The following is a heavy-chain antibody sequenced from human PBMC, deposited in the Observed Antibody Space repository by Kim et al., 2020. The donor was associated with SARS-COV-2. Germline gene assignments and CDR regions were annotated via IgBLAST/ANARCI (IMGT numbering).Heavy chain of an antibody. Sequence: SETLSLTCTVSGGSISSGGYYWSWIRQHPGKGLEWIGYIYYSGSTYYNPSLKSRVTISVDTSKNQFSLKLSSVTAADTAVYYCAAPTNRDVSSWEYYYGMDVRGQGTTGTVSS. CDR2: IYYSGST. V-gene: IGHV4-31*03. J-gene: IGHJ6*02. CDR3: AAPTNRDVSSWEYYYGMDV. CDR1: GGSISSGGYY. D-gene: IGHD6-13*01.